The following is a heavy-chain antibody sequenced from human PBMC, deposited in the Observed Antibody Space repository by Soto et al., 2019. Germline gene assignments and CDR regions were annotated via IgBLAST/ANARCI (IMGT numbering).Heavy chain of an antibody. D-gene: IGHD2-2*01. CDR2: ISGYSGNA. V-gene: IGHV1-18*04. J-gene: IGHJ6*02. CDR1: GYIFSDYG. Sequence: QVQVMQSGAEVKKPGDSVKVSCKTSGYIFSDYGINWVRQAPGQGLEWMGWISGYSGNANLAQKFEGRVTMTTDKSTRTAYMELRRLRSDDTAVYYCAKVRYSSPMGYYYGMDVWGQGTTVTVSS. CDR3: AKVRYSSPMGYYYGMDV.